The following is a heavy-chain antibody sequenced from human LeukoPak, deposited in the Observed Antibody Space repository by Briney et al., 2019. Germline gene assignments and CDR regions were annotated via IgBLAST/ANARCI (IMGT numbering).Heavy chain of an antibody. D-gene: IGHD4-17*01. CDR2: ISWNSGSI. V-gene: IGHV3-9*01. CDR3: AKNLLRDYGDYGAPSDY. J-gene: IGHJ4*02. Sequence: GGSLRLSCAASGFTFHDYAMHWVRLAPGKGLEWVSPISWNSGSIGYADSVKGRFTISRDNAKNSLYLQMNSLRAEDTALYYCAKNLLRDYGDYGAPSDYWGQGTLVTVSS. CDR1: GFTFHDYA.